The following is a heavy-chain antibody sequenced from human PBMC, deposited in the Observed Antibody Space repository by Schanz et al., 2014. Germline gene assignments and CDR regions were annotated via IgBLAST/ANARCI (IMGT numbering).Heavy chain of an antibody. CDR3: ARGSPENMIRGELDY. V-gene: IGHV1-69*09. J-gene: IGHJ4*02. CDR1: GYTFTSYG. Sequence: QVHLVQSGAEVKKPGASVKVSCKASGYTFTSYGISWVRQAPGQGLEWMGRIIPILGIANYAQKFQGRVTITADRSTSTAYMELTSLRSEDTAVYYCARGSPENMIRGELDYWGQGTLXTVSS. D-gene: IGHD3-10*01. CDR2: IIPILGIA.